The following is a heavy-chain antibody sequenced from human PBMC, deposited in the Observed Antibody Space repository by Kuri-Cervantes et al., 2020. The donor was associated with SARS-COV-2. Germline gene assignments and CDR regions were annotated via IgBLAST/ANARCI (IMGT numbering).Heavy chain of an antibody. V-gene: IGHV3-30*18. D-gene: IGHD2/OR15-2a*01. J-gene: IGHJ6*02. CDR1: GFTFSKYA. CDR2: ISFDGIDK. CDR3: AKEISTTGHSYFYGMDV. Sequence: GGSLRLSCAASGFTFSKYAVHWLRQAPGKGLAWVAIISFDGIDKYYGDSVKGRSTISRDNSKNTLYLQMNSLRAEDTAVYYCAKEISTTGHSYFYGMDVWGQGTTVTVSS.